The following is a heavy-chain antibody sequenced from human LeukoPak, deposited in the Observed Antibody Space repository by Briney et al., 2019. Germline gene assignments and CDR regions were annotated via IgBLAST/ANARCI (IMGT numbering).Heavy chain of an antibody. J-gene: IGHJ4*02. CDR1: GYTFTSYA. D-gene: IGHD6-6*01. V-gene: IGHV1-18*01. Sequence: ASVKVSCKASGYTFTSYAMNWVRQAPGQGLEWMGWISAYNGDTNYAQRLQGRVTMTTDTSTNTAYMELTSLRSDDTAVYYCARVGRVAARAVDYWGQGTLVAVSS. CDR2: ISAYNGDT. CDR3: ARVGRVAARAVDY.